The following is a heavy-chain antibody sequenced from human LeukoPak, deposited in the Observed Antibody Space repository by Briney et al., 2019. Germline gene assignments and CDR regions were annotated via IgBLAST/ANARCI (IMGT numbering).Heavy chain of an antibody. CDR2: IIPNLGIA. D-gene: IGHD5-18*01. Sequence: SVKVSCKASGGTFSSYAISWVRQAPGQGLEWMGRIIPNLGIANYAQKFQGRVTITADKSTSTAYMELSSLRSEDTAVYYCARARATSYGYAHYYYGMDVWGQGTTVTVSS. CDR1: GGTFSSYA. V-gene: IGHV1-69*04. CDR3: ARARATSYGYAHYYYGMDV. J-gene: IGHJ6*02.